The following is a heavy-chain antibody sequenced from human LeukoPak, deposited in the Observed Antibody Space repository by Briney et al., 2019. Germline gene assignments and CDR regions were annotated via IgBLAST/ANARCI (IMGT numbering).Heavy chain of an antibody. CDR1: GFTFSSYS. V-gene: IGHV3-48*02. J-gene: IGHJ4*02. D-gene: IGHD3-10*01. CDR2: ISSSSGTI. CDR3: ARERFGDFDY. Sequence: GGSLRLSCAASGFTFSSYSMNWVRQAPGKGLEWVSYISSSSGTIYYADSVKGRFTISRDNAKNSLYLQMNSLRDDDTAVYYCARERFGDFDYGGQGTLVTVSS.